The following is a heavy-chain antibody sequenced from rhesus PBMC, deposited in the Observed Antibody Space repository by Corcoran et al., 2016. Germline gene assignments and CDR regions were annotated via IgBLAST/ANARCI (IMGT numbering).Heavy chain of an antibody. CDR3: AHHSSPYCTDSGCYQDWYFDL. Sequence: QLQLQESGPGLVKPSETLSVTCAVSGGSISSSYWSWILQAPGKGLEWIGYIYGSGSSTNYNPSLKCRGTLSVDTSMNQLSLKLSYVTTADTAMYYCAHHSSPYCTDSGCYQDWYFDLWGPGTPITISS. CDR2: IYGSGSST. D-gene: IGHD2-21*01. CDR1: GGSISSSY. V-gene: IGHV4-169*01. J-gene: IGHJ2*01.